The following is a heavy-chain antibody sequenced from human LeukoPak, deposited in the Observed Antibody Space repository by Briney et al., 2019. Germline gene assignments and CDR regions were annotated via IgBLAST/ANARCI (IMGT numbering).Heavy chain of an antibody. D-gene: IGHD6-19*01. V-gene: IGHV4-39*01. CDR3: AATGIAVTGSLSL. CDR2: IYYNGNT. J-gene: IGHJ4*02. CDR1: GGSISNSNYY. Sequence: PSETLSLTCTVSGGSISNSNYYWGWIRQPTGKGLEWIGNIYYNGNTYYNPSLKSRVTISVDTSKNQFSLKLTSVTAADTAVFYCAATGIAVTGSLSLWGQGTLVTVSS.